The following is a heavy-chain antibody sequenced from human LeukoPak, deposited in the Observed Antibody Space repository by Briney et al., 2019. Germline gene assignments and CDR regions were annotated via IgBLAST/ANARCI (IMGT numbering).Heavy chain of an antibody. CDR2: IYHSGST. CDR3: AGQHLRIAAADTVSDY. V-gene: IGHV4-38-2*01. CDR1: GYSISSGYY. J-gene: IGHJ4*02. Sequence: SETLSLTCAVSGYSISSGYYWGWIRQPPGKGLKWIGSIYHSGSTYYNPSLKSRVTISVDTSKNQFSLKLSSVTAADTAVYYCAGQHLRIAAADTVSDYWGQGTLVTVSS. D-gene: IGHD6-13*01.